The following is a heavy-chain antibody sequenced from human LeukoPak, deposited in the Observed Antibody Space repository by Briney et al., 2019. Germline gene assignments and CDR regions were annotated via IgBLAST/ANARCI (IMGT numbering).Heavy chain of an antibody. D-gene: IGHD1-1*01. J-gene: IGHJ4*02. V-gene: IGHV3-30*18. Sequence: AGGSLRLSCAASGFTFSDYVMHWVRQAPGKGLEWVALISYDGKNKYYADSVRGRFTISRDNSKNTLYLQMNSLRAEDTAVYYCANDPRIQLNWSKFDYWGQGTLVTVSS. CDR1: GFTFSDYV. CDR2: ISYDGKNK. CDR3: ANDPRIQLNWSKFDY.